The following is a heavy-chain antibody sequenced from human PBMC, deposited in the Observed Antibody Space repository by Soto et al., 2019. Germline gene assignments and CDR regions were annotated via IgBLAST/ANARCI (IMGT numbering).Heavy chain of an antibody. J-gene: IGHJ4*02. Sequence: ASVKVSCKASGYTFTSYGISWVRQAPGQGLEWMGWISAYNGNTNYAQKLQGRVTMTTDTSTSTAYMELRSLRSDDTAVYYCARDVNSVVVGVLDSSDYWGQGTLVTVSS. CDR2: ISAYNGNT. CDR3: ARDVNSVVVGVLDSSDY. CDR1: GYTFTSYG. V-gene: IGHV1-18*04. D-gene: IGHD1-26*01.